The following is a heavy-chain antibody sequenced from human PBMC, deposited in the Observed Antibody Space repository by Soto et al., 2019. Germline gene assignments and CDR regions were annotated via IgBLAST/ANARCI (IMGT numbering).Heavy chain of an antibody. CDR3: ARADCSGGSCYSIARWFDP. J-gene: IGHJ5*02. CDR1: GGSISSGGYY. Sequence: QVQLQESGPGLVKPSQTLSLTCTVSGGSISSGGYYWSCIRQHPGKGLEWIGNIYYSGTTYYNPSLKSRVTISVDTSKNQFSPKLSSVPAADTAVYYCARADCSGGSCYSIARWFDPWGQGTLVTVSS. D-gene: IGHD2-15*01. V-gene: IGHV4-31*03. CDR2: IYYSGTT.